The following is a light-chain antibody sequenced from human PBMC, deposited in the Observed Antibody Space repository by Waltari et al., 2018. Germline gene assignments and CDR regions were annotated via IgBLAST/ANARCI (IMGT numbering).Light chain of an antibody. Sequence: EIVLTQFPDTLSLSPGERVALSCRASAIISNDHLSWYQQQPGQAPRLLIYGASRRATSVPDRFSGSGSGTDFTLTISRLEPEDFAFNYCHQYGSPPLTFGGGVKVEIK. V-gene: IGKV3-20*01. CDR3: HQYGSPPLT. J-gene: IGKJ4*01. CDR2: GAS. CDR1: AIISNDH.